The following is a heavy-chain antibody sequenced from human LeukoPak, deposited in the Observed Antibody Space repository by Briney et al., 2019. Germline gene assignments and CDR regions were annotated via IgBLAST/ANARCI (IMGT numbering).Heavy chain of an antibody. CDR2: ISSSSSTI. D-gene: IGHD3-9*01. J-gene: IGHJ4*02. Sequence: PGGSLRLSCAASGFTFSSYSMNWVRQAPGKGLEWVSYISSSSSTIYYADSVKGRFTTSRDNAKNSLYLQMNSLRAEDTAVYYCARDARYFDWLLTGGGRGDRNNYFDYWGQGTLVTVSS. V-gene: IGHV3-48*01. CDR3: ARDARYFDWLLTGGGRGDRNNYFDY. CDR1: GFTFSSYS.